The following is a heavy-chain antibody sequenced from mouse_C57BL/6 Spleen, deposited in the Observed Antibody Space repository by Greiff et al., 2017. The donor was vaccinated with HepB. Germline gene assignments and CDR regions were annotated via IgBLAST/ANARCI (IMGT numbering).Heavy chain of an antibody. CDR1: GYTFTSYW. CDR3: ASSPYYSSPWFAY. CDR2: IYPGSGST. J-gene: IGHJ3*01. V-gene: IGHV1-55*01. Sequence: VQLQQPGAELVKPGASVKMSCKASGYTFTSYWITWVKQRPGHGLEWIGDIYPGSGSTNYNERFKSKATLTVDTSSSTAYMQLSSLTSEDSAVYYCASSPYYSSPWFAYGGEGTLVTVSA. D-gene: IGHD1-1*01.